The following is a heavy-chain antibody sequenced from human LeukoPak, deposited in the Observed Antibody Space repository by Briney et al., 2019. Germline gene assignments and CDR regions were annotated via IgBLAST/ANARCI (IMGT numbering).Heavy chain of an antibody. CDR3: ARPPVGATMNHAFDI. CDR1: GYTFTNYW. CDR2: IYPGDSDT. J-gene: IGHJ3*02. V-gene: IGHV5-51*01. D-gene: IGHD1-26*01. Sequence: HGESLKISCKASGYTFTNYWIGWVRQMPGKGLEWMGIIYPGDSDTRYSPSFQGQVTISADKSISTAYLQWSSLKASDTAMYYCARPPVGATMNHAFDIWGQGTMVTVSS.